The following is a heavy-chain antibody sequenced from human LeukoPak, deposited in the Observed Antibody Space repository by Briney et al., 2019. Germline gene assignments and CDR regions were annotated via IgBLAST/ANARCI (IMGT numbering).Heavy chain of an antibody. V-gene: IGHV1-2*02. Sequence: ASVKVSCKAPGYTFTGYYMHWVRQAPGQGLEWMGWINPNSGGTNYAQKFQGRVTMTRDTSISTAYMELSRLRSDDTAVYYCARDFVDTAMVTYWFDPWGQGTLVTVSS. D-gene: IGHD5-18*01. CDR1: GYTFTGYY. CDR3: ARDFVDTAMVTYWFDP. J-gene: IGHJ5*02. CDR2: INPNSGGT.